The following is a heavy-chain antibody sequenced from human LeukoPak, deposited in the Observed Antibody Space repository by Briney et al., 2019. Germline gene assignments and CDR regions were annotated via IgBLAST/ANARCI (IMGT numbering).Heavy chain of an antibody. V-gene: IGHV1-2*02. Sequence: ASVKVSCKASGYIFTDYYLHWVRQAPGQGLEWMGWIYPKSGGTDYAQKFQGRVTMTRDTSISTVYMELSSLGSDDTAVYYCTRARLSTSCYEFDPWGLGTPLTVSS. CDR2: IYPKSGGT. J-gene: IGHJ5*02. CDR3: TRARLSTSCYEFDP. D-gene: IGHD2-2*01. CDR1: GYIFTDYY.